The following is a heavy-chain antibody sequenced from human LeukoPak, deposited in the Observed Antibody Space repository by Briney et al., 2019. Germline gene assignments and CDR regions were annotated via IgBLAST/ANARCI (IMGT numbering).Heavy chain of an antibody. J-gene: IGHJ4*02. V-gene: IGHV4-39*01. CDR3: ARLVAGSEWADH. D-gene: IGHD6-19*01. CDR2: IYYSGST. Sequence: SETLSLTCTVSGASISSHYWGWIRQPPGKGLEWIGNIYYSGSTYYNPSLKSRVTISVDTSKNQFSLKLSSVTAADTAVYYCARLVAGSEWADHWGQGTLGTVSS. CDR1: GASISSHY.